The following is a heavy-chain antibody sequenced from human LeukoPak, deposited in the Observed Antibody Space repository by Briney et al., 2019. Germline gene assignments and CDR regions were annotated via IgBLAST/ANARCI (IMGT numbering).Heavy chain of an antibody. V-gene: IGHV4-31*03. CDR1: GGSISSGGYY. CDR3: AHYYDSSGYSPNYAFDI. J-gene: IGHJ3*02. CDR2: IYYSGST. Sequence: SETLSLTCTVFGGSISSGGYYWSWIRQHPGKGLEWIGYIYYSGSTYYNPSLKSRVTISVDTSKNQFSLKLSSVTAADTAVYYCAHYYDSSGYSPNYAFDIWGQGTMVTVSS. D-gene: IGHD3-22*01.